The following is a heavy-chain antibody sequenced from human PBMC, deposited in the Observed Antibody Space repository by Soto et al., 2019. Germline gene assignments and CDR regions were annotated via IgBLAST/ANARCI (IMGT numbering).Heavy chain of an antibody. CDR2: INPNSGGT. CDR3: ARDLAPRGVVAATRVDY. CDR1: GYTFTGYY. D-gene: IGHD2-15*01. Sequence: ASVKVSFKASGYTFTGYYMHWVRQAPGQGLEWMGWINPNSGGTNYAQKFQGRVTMTRDTSISTAYMELSRLRSDDTAVYYCARDLAPRGVVAATRVDYWGQGTLVTVSS. J-gene: IGHJ4*02. V-gene: IGHV1-2*02.